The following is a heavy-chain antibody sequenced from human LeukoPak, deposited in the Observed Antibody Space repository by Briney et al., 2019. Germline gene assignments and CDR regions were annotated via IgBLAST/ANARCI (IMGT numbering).Heavy chain of an antibody. J-gene: IGHJ4*02. D-gene: IGHD6-19*01. V-gene: IGHV3-30*18. CDR2: ISYDGSNK. Sequence: GGSLRLSCAASGFTFSNYGMHWVRQAPGKGLEWVAVISYDGSNKYYADSVKGRFTISRDNSKNTLYLQMNSLRAEDTAVYYCAKGEQKGYSSGWYAIDYWGQGTLVTVSS. CDR3: AKGEQKGYSSGWYAIDY. CDR1: GFTFSNYG.